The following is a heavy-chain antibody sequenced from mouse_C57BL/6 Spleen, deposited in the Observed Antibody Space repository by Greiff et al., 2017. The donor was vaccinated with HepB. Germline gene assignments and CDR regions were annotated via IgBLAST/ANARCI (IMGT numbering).Heavy chain of an antibody. CDR3: ARPISYYFDD. CDR2: ISSGGSYT. Sequence: EVQLVESGGDLVKPGGSLKLSCAASGFTFSSYGMSWVRQTPDKRLEWVATISSGGSYTYYPDSVKGRFTISRDNAKNTLYLQMSSLKSEDTAMYYCARPISYYFDDWGQGTTLTVSS. J-gene: IGHJ2*01. CDR1: GFTFSSYG. V-gene: IGHV5-6*01.